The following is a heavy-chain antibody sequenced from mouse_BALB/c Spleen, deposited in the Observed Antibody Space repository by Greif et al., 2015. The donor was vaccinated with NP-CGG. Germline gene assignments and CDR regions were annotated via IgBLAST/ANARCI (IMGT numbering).Heavy chain of an antibody. CDR3: AGGNYDAMDY. J-gene: IGHJ4*01. D-gene: IGHD1-1*02. V-gene: IGHV1-54*01. Sequence: QVQLQQSGAELVRPGTSVKVSCKASGYAFTNYLIEWVKQRPGQGLEWIGVTNPGSGGTNYNEKFKGKATLTADKSSSTAYMPLSSLTSDVSAVYFCAGGNYDAMDYWGQGTSVTVSS. CDR2: TNPGSGGT. CDR1: GYAFTNYL.